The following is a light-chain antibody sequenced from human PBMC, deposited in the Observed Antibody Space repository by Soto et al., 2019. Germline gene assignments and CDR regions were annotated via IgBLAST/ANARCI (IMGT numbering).Light chain of an antibody. J-gene: IGLJ1*01. CDR1: SSDVGGYNY. V-gene: IGLV2-14*01. Sequence: QSVLTQPASVSGSPGQTITISCTGTSSDVGGYNYVSWYQQLPGKAPKLMIYDVSDRPSGVSNRFSGSKSGNTASLTISGLHAEEEADYYCSSYTSSSLYVFATGTKVTVL. CDR3: SSYTSSSLYV. CDR2: DVS.